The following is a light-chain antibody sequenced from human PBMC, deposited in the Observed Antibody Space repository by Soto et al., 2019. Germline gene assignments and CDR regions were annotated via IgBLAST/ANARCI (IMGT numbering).Light chain of an antibody. V-gene: IGKV3-20*01. CDR3: HQRQSWPRT. CDR1: QSVSTNQ. Sequence: EIVLTQSPGTLSLSPGERATLSCRASQSVSTNQLAWYQQKPGQAPRLLIYGASSRATGIADRFSGSGSGTDFTLTISDVQPEDFALYYCHQRQSWPRTFGQGTKVDIK. CDR2: GAS. J-gene: IGKJ1*01.